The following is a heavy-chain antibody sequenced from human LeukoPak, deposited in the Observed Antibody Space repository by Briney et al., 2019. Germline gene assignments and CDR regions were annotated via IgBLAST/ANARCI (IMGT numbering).Heavy chain of an antibody. Sequence: KTSETLSLTCTVSGGSISSYYWSWIRQPPGKGLEWIGYIYYSGSTNYNPSLKSRVTISVDTSKNQFSLKLSSVTAADTAVYYCARGSLQYQTLDYYYMDVWGKGTTVTVSS. CDR3: ARGSLQYQTLDYYYMDV. D-gene: IGHD2-2*01. CDR1: GGSISSYY. V-gene: IGHV4-59*01. J-gene: IGHJ6*03. CDR2: IYYSGST.